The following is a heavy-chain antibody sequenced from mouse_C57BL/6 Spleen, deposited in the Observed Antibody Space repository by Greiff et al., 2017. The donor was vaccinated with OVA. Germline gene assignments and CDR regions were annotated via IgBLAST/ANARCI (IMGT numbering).Heavy chain of an antibody. J-gene: IGHJ2*01. CDR1: GYTFTSYW. CDR3: AREIYDGYYDFDY. V-gene: IGHV1-64*01. D-gene: IGHD2-3*01. Sequence: VKLQQPGAELVKPGASVKLSCKASGYTFTSYWMHWVKQRPGQGLEWIGMIHPNSGSTNYNEKFKSKATLTVDKSSSTAYMQLSSLTSEDSAVYYCAREIYDGYYDFDYWGQGTTLTVSS. CDR2: IHPNSGST.